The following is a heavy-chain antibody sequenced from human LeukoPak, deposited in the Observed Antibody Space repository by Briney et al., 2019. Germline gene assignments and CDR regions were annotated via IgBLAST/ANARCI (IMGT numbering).Heavy chain of an antibody. Sequence: SETLSLTCTVSGGSISSYYWSWIRQPPGKGLEWIGYIYYSGSTNYNPSLKCRVTISVDTSKNQFSLKLSSVTAADTAVYYCARARFSIYYYYGMDVWGQGTTVTVSS. CDR2: IYYSGST. CDR3: ARARFSIYYYYGMDV. CDR1: GGSISSYY. V-gene: IGHV4-59*01. J-gene: IGHJ6*02. D-gene: IGHD2-21*01.